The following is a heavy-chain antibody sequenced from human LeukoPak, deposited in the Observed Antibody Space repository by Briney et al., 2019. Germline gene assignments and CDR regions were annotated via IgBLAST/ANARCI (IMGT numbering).Heavy chain of an antibody. CDR2: IKQDGGEK. J-gene: IGHJ6*03. D-gene: IGHD7-27*01. CDR3: AKTGDSRNYNYNYMDV. CDR1: GFTFSNYW. V-gene: IGHV3-7*03. Sequence: PGGSLRLSCAASGFTFSNYWMNWVRQAPGKGLEWVANIKQDGGEKSYVDSVKGRFTISRDNSKNTLYVQMNSLRAEDTATYYCAKTGDSRNYNYNYMDVWGKGTTVTVSS.